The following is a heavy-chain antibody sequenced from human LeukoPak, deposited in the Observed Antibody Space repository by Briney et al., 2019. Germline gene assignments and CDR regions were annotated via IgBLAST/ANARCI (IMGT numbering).Heavy chain of an antibody. J-gene: IGHJ3*02. D-gene: IGHD1-14*01. V-gene: IGHV3-23*01. CDR3: AREMTTPDDAFDI. CDR1: GFTFSSYG. Sequence: PGGSLRLSCAASGFTFSSYGMSWVRQAPGKGLEWVSAISGSGGSTYYADSVRGRFTISRDNSKNILSLQMNSLRAEDTAVYYCAREMTTPDDAFDIWGQGTMVTVSS. CDR2: ISGSGGST.